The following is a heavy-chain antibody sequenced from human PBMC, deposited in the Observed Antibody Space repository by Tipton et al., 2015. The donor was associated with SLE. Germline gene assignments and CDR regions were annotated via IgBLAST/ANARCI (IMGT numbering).Heavy chain of an antibody. D-gene: IGHD3-22*01. CDR2: IDPSDSDT. Sequence: QLVQSGAEVKKPGEALQISCKTSGYSFTNSWIVWFRHMPGKGLECMGMIDPSDSDTIYSPSFQGQVTISADNSITTAFLQWNSTKASDTAMYYCARITSNGYYYGAFDIWGQGTMVTVSS. CDR3: ARITSNGYYYGAFDI. V-gene: IGHV5-51*03. CDR1: GYSFTNSW. J-gene: IGHJ3*02.